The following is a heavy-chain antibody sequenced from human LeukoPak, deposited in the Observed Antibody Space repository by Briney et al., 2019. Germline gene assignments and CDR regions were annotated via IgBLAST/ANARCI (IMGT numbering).Heavy chain of an antibody. CDR1: GLTFSSYS. CDR3: ARALDFSGMDV. Sequence: SGGSLRLSCAASGLTFSSYSMNWVRQAPGKGRGWVSSISSSSSYIYYADSVKGRFTISRDNAKNSLYLQMNSLRAEDTAVYYCARALDFSGMDVWGQGTTVTVSS. CDR2: ISSSSSYI. J-gene: IGHJ6*02. D-gene: IGHD2/OR15-2a*01. V-gene: IGHV3-21*01.